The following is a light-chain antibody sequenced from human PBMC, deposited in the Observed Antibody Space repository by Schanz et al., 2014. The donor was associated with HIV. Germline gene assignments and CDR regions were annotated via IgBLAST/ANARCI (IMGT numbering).Light chain of an antibody. J-gene: IGLJ2*01. Sequence: QSALTQPPSASGSPGQSVTISCTGTSGDVGGYDYVSWYQQHPGKAPKLIISEVNKRPSGVPDRFSGSKSGNTASLTVSGLQADDEADYYCSSYASTDTVLFGGGTKLTVL. V-gene: IGLV2-8*01. CDR3: SSYASTDTVL. CDR2: EVN. CDR1: SGDVGGYDY.